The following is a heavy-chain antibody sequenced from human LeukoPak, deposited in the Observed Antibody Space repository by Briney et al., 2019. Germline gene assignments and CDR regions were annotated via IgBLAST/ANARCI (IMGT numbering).Heavy chain of an antibody. Sequence: GGSLRLSCAASGFTFSDYAMPWVRQAAGKGLEWVSSISDTGRRTYYTDSVKGRFTISRDDSKKAVYLEMSTLRVEDTAIYFCGRHDSFIPFWGQGTLVTVSS. V-gene: IGHV3-23*01. J-gene: IGHJ4*02. CDR1: GFTFSDYA. CDR2: ISDTGRRT. CDR3: GRHDSFIPF. D-gene: IGHD3-16*02.